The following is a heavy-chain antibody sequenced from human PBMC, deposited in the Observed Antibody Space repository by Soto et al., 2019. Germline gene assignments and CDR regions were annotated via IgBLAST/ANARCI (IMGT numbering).Heavy chain of an antibody. CDR1: GGTFSSYA. V-gene: IGHV1-69*12. J-gene: IGHJ6*02. CDR3: ARAEHSPEPGASDYSYYGMDV. CDR2: IIPIFGTA. D-gene: IGHD7-27*01. Sequence: QVQLVQSGAEVKKPGSSVKVSCKASGGTFSSYAISWVRQAPGQGLEWMGGIIPIFGTANYAQKFQGRVTITADESTSTAYMELSSLRSEDTAVYYCARAEHSPEPGASDYSYYGMDVWGQGTTVTVSS.